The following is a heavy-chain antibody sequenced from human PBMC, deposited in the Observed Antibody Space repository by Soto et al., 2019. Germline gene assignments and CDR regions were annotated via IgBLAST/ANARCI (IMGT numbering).Heavy chain of an antibody. CDR3: AKDSGLYYDTSGDYGFFGY. Sequence: SETLSLTCTVSGGSISSYYWSWIRQPPGKGLEWIGYIYYSGSTNYNPSLKSRVTISVDTSKNTLYLQMSSLRAEDTAIFYCAKDSGLYYDTSGDYGFFGYWGQGTPVTVSS. CDR1: GGSISSYY. J-gene: IGHJ4*02. V-gene: IGHV4-59*12. D-gene: IGHD3-22*01. CDR2: IYYSGST.